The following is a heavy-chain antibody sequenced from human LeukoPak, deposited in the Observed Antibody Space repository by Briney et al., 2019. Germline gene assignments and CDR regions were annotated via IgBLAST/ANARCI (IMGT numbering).Heavy chain of an antibody. CDR2: IYSGGGT. CDR1: GFTVSNNY. J-gene: IGHJ5*02. D-gene: IGHD2-21*01. Sequence: GGSLRLSCAASGFTVSNNYMSWVRRSAGKGLEWVSLIYSGGGTYYADSVKGRFTISRDNSKNPPYLQMNSLRAEDTAVYYCARNSGELGAWGQGTLVTVSS. CDR3: ARNSGELGA. V-gene: IGHV3-53*01.